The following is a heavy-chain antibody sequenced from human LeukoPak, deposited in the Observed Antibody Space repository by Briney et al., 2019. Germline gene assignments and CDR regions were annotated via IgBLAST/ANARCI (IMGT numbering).Heavy chain of an antibody. Sequence: GGSLRLSCAASGSTFSLYELNWARQAPGKGLEWVAYISSSSSAIYYEDSVKGRFTISRDNARNSLYLQMNSLRDEDTAVYYCATQAGYYDSGFSDIWGQGTLVTVSS. CDR3: ATQAGYYDSGFSDI. CDR2: ISSSSSAI. D-gene: IGHD3-16*01. CDR1: GSTFSLYE. V-gene: IGHV3-48*03. J-gene: IGHJ4*02.